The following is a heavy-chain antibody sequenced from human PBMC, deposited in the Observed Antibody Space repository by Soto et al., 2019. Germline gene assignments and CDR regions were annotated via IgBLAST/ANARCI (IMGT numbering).Heavy chain of an antibody. J-gene: IGHJ6*02. Sequence: VGSLRLSCAASGFSFSEYSMTWVRQAPGKGLQWVSAISGDTATTHYADSVKGRFTISRDNSRDTLYLQMNSLRVEDTAIYYCAKPLKQWLLQCSGVDVCGQGTTVTVYS. D-gene: IGHD6-19*01. CDR2: ISGDTATT. CDR3: AKPLKQWLLQCSGVDV. V-gene: IGHV3-23*01. CDR1: GFSFSEYS.